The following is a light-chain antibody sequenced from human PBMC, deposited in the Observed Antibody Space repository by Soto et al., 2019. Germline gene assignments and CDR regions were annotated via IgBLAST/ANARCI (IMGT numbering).Light chain of an antibody. CDR2: GAS. CDR1: QSIASN. CDR3: QQHNYWPS. Sequence: EIVMTQSPATLSVSPGERVTLSCRASQSIASNLAWYQQKPGQAPRLLVHGASTRATGIPGRFSSSGSGTEFTLTISSLQSEDFAVYYCQQHNYWPSFGQGTKLELK. J-gene: IGKJ2*01. V-gene: IGKV3-15*01.